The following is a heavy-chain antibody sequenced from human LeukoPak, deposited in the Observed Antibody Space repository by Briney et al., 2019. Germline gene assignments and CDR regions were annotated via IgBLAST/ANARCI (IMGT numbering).Heavy chain of an antibody. CDR2: IRSKANSYAT. J-gene: IGHJ6*04. CDR3: AELGITMIGGV. D-gene: IGHD3-10*02. Sequence: GGSLRLSCAASGFTFSGSAIHWVRQASGKGLEWVGRIRSKANSYATAYAASVKGRFTISRDDSENTAYLQMNSLKSEDTAVYYCAELGITMIGGVWGKGTTVTISS. V-gene: IGHV3-73*01. CDR1: GFTFSGSA.